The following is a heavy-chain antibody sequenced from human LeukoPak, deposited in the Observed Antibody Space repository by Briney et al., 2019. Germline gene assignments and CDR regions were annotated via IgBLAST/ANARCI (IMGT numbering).Heavy chain of an antibody. J-gene: IGHJ5*02. V-gene: IGHV1-46*01. Sequence: ASVKVSCKASGYTFTSYYMHWVRQAPGQGLEWMGIINPSGGSTSYAQKFQGRATMTRDTSTSTVYMELSSMRSEDTAVYYCARDGEMATSQGEIGWFDPWGQGTLVTVSS. D-gene: IGHD5-24*01. CDR1: GYTFTSYY. CDR3: ARDGEMATSQGEIGWFDP. CDR2: INPSGGST.